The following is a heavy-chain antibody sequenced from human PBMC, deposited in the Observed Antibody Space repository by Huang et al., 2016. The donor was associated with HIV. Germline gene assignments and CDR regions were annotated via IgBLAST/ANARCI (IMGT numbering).Heavy chain of an antibody. CDR2: IYYSGSP. Sequence: QVQLQESGPGLVKPSGTLSLTCSVSGDSISSQYLGWIRQPPGKGLEWIGTIYYSGSPSYNPTLKSRVTMSVDTSKNQFSLKLKSVTAADTAVYYCARYDVLTGANYYMDVWGTGITVIVSS. CDR1: GDSISSQY. CDR3: ARYDVLTGANYYMDV. D-gene: IGHD3-9*01. V-gene: IGHV4-59*11. J-gene: IGHJ6*03.